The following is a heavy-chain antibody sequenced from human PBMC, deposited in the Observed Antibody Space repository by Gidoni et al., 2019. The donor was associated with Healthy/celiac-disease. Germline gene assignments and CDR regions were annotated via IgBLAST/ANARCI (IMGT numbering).Heavy chain of an antibody. D-gene: IGHD6-6*01. J-gene: IGHJ4*02. CDR2: IWYDGSNK. Sequence: QVQLVESGGGGVQPGGSLRVSCAAAGFTFSSYGMHWVRQAPGKGLEGVAVIWYDGSNKYYADSVKGRFTISRDNSKNTLYLQMNSLRAEDTAVYYCAREEAIAARPLDYWGQGTLVTVSS. V-gene: IGHV3-33*01. CDR3: AREEAIAARPLDY. CDR1: GFTFSSYG.